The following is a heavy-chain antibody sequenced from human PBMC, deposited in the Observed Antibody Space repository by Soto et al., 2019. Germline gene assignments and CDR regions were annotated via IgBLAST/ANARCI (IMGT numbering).Heavy chain of an antibody. CDR1: GFTFSTYG. D-gene: IGHD3-10*01. V-gene: IGHV3-30*18. CDR2: ISFDGDDK. Sequence: QVQLVESGGGVVQPGRSLRLSCAASGFTFSTYGMHWVRQAPGKGLEWVAFISFDGDDKYYASSVKGRFTISRDNSKNTLFLQMNSLRAEDTAVYYCAKGTSGIWGQGTLVTVSS. CDR3: AKGTSGI. J-gene: IGHJ4*02.